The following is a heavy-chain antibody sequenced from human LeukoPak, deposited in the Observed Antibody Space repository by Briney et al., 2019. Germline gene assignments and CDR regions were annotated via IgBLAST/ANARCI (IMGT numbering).Heavy chain of an antibody. CDR2: IFYTGST. J-gene: IGHJ6*03. Sequence: SETLSLTCTVSGGSISSSSYYWGWLRQPPGKGLEWIGSIFYTGSTYYSPSLKTRVTISADTSKNQVSLKLSSVTAADTAVYYCARANGAGRGAYYYYYMDVWGKGATVTVSS. D-gene: IGHD6-19*01. CDR3: ARANGAGRGAYYYYYMDV. CDR1: GGSISSSSYY. V-gene: IGHV4-39*01.